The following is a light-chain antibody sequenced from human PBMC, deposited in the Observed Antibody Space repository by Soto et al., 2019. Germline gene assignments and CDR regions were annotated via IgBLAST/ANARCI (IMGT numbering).Light chain of an antibody. CDR1: QGISNY. CDR3: QRYDSAPWT. CDR2: SAS. J-gene: IGKJ1*01. Sequence: DIQMTQSPSSLSASVGDKVTITCRASQGISNYLAWYQQKPGKVPTLLIYSASTLQSGVPSRFSGSGSGTAFTLTISSLQPEDFSTEYCQRYDSAPWTCGQGTKVEIK. V-gene: IGKV1-27*01.